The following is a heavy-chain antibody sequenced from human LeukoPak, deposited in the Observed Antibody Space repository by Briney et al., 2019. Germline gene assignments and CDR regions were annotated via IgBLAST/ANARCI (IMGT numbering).Heavy chain of an antibody. V-gene: IGHV4-34*01. CDR2: INHSGIT. CDR3: ARETSGSNDAFDI. D-gene: IGHD1-26*01. CDR1: GGSFSGYY. Sequence: SETLSLTCAVYGGSFSGYYWTWIRQPPGKGLEWIGEINHSGITNYNPSLKSRVTISVDTSKNQFSLKLSSVTAADTAVYYCARETSGSNDAFDIWGQGTMVPASS. J-gene: IGHJ3*02.